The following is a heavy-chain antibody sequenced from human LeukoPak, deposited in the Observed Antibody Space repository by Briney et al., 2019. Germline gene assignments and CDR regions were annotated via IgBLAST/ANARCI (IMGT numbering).Heavy chain of an antibody. V-gene: IGHV1-2*02. CDR1: GYTFAGYY. CDR3: AREGVVPAANHYYYMDV. D-gene: IGHD2-2*01. CDR2: INPNSGGT. J-gene: IGHJ6*03. Sequence: ASVKVSCKASGYTFAGYYMHWVRQAPGQGLEWMGWINPNSGGTNYAQKFQGRVTMTRDTSISTAYMELSRLRSDDTAVYYCAREGVVPAANHYYYMDVWGKGTTVTVSS.